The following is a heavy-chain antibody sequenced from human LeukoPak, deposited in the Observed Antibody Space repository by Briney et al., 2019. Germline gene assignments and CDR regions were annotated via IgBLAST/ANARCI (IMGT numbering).Heavy chain of an antibody. V-gene: IGHV4-34*01. CDR3: ARDRPERRLGNNWRQYYYYYYMDV. CDR1: GGSFSGYY. Sequence: PSETLSLTCAVYGGSFSGYYWSWIRQPPGKGLEWIGEINHSGSTNYNPSLKSRVTISVDTSKNQFSLKLSSVTAADTAVYYCARDRPERRLGNNWRQYYYYYYMDVWGKGTTVTVSS. D-gene: IGHD1-20*01. CDR2: INHSGST. J-gene: IGHJ6*03.